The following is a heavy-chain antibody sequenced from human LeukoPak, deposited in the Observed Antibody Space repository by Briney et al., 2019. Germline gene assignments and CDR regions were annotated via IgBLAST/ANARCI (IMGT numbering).Heavy chain of an antibody. CDR1: GFTFSSYA. D-gene: IGHD6-13*01. CDR3: APRPSYSSSFDY. Sequence: GGSLRLSCAASGFTFSSYAMSWVRQAPGKGLEWVSAISGSGGSTYYADSVKGRFTISRDNSKNTLYLQMNSLRAEDTAVYYCAPRPSYSSSFDYWGQGTLVPVSS. J-gene: IGHJ4*02. V-gene: IGHV3-23*01. CDR2: ISGSGGST.